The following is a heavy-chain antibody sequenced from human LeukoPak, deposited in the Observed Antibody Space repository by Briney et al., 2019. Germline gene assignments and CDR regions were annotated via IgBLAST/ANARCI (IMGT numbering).Heavy chain of an antibody. J-gene: IGHJ4*02. CDR3: AKDIGSGYSSAWVNY. V-gene: IGHV3-30*18. D-gene: IGHD6-19*01. CDR2: VSSDGTNK. Sequence: GRSLRLSCAASGFTFSKFGLHWVRQAPGKGLEWVAAVSSDGTNKYYADSVKGRFTVSRDNSNNMLYLQMNSLRDEDTAVFFCAKDIGSGYSSAWVNYWGQGTLVTVS. CDR1: GFTFSKFG.